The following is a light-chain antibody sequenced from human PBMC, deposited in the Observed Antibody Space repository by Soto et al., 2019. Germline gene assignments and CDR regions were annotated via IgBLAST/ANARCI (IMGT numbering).Light chain of an antibody. CDR2: GAS. J-gene: IGKJ5*01. V-gene: IGKV3-20*01. Sequence: EIVLTQSPAALSVSPGERATLSCRASQSIDTYLAWYQQKPGQAPRPLIYGASNRATGIPARFSGSGSGTDFTLTISRLEPEDFAVYFCQRYGSSPLITFGQGTRLEI. CDR3: QRYGSSPLIT. CDR1: QSIDTY.